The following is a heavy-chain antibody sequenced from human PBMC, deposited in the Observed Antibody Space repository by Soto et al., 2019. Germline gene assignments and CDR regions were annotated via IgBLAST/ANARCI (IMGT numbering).Heavy chain of an antibody. J-gene: IGHJ5*02. Sequence: PGESLKISCKGSGYSFTSYWISWVRQMPGKGLEWMGRIDPSDSYTNYSPSFQGHVTISADKSISTAYLQWSSLKASDTAMYYCARQGSGSYYNDHWFDPWGQGTLVTVSS. V-gene: IGHV5-10-1*01. CDR3: ARQGSGSYYNDHWFDP. CDR2: IDPSDSYT. CDR1: GYSFTSYW. D-gene: IGHD3-10*01.